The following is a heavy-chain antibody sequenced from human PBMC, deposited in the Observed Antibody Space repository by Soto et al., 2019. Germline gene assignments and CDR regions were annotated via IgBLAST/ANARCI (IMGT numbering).Heavy chain of an antibody. J-gene: IGHJ5*02. CDR1: GYTFTSYG. CDR2: ISAYNGNT. Sequence: QVQLVQSGAEVKKPGASVKVSCKASGYTFTSYGISWVRQAPGQGREWMGWISAYNGNTNYAQKLQGRVTITTDTSTSTAYMELMSLRSDETAVYYCARVGKYWSSNNWFDPWGQGTLVTVSS. V-gene: IGHV1-18*04. CDR3: ARVGKYWSSNNWFDP. D-gene: IGHD6-13*01.